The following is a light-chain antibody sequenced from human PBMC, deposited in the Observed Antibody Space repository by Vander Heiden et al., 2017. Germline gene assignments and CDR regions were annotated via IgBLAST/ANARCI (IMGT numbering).Light chain of an antibody. V-gene: IGKV3-20*01. CDR2: DAS. CDR3: QQDGSTPTT. J-gene: IGKJ1*01. CDR1: QGVSSSY. Sequence: PGERATLSCRASQGVSSSYLAWYQQKPGQAPRLLIYDASSRATGIPDRFSGSGSGTDFTLTITRLEPEDFAVYYCQQDGSTPTTFGQGTKVEIK.